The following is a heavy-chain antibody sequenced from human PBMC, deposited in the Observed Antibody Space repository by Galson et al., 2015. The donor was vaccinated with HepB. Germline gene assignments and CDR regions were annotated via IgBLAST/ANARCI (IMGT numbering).Heavy chain of an antibody. J-gene: IGHJ4*02. CDR3: ATRDWGLKDGV. V-gene: IGHV3-23*01. CDR1: GITFNTYA. Sequence: SLRLSCAASGITFNTYAMNWVRQAPGKGLEWVSGINDDGGGASSSAAVKGRFIISRDNSKTTLYLQMTSLRAEDTALYYCATRDWGLKDGVWGQGTLVTVSS. CDR2: INDDGGGA. D-gene: IGHD7-27*01.